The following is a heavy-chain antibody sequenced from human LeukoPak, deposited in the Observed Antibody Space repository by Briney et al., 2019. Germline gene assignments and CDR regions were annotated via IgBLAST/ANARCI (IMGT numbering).Heavy chain of an antibody. CDR1: GFTVSSNY. CDR2: IYNGGST. J-gene: IGHJ3*02. V-gene: IGHV3-66*01. CDR3: ARDSHKFDSSGYYPDAFDI. D-gene: IGHD3-22*01. Sequence: PGRSLRLSCAASGFTVSSNYMSWVRQAPGKGLEWVSVIYNGGSTNYADSVKGRFTISRDNAKKSLYLQMHSLRAEDTAVYYCARDSHKFDSSGYYPDAFDIWGQGTMVTVSS.